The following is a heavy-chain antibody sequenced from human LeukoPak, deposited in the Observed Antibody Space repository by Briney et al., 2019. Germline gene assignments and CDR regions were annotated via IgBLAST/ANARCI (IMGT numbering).Heavy chain of an antibody. CDR1: GYTLTVLS. J-gene: IGHJ4*02. CDR3: ATMEGYSGYGRGSFDY. V-gene: IGHV1-24*01. Sequence: ASVKVSCKVSGYTLTVLSMHWVRQAPGKGLEWMGGFDPEDGETIYAQKFQGRVTMTEDTSTDTAYMELSSLRSEDTAVYYCATMEGYSGYGRGSFDYWGQGTLVTVSS. D-gene: IGHD5-12*01. CDR2: FDPEDGET.